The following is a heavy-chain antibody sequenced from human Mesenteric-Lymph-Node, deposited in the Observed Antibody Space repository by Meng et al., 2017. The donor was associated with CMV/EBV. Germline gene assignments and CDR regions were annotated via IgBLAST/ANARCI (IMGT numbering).Heavy chain of an antibody. J-gene: IGHJ4*02. CDR1: GFTFSSYS. CDR3: ARWGYDILTGFDY. Sequence: GESLKISCAASGFTFSSYSMNWVRQAPGKGLEWVSSISSSSSYIYYADSVKGRFTISRDNAKNSLYLQMNSLRAEDTAVYYCARWGYDILTGFDYWGQGTLVTVSS. V-gene: IGHV3-21*01. D-gene: IGHD3-9*01. CDR2: ISSSSSYI.